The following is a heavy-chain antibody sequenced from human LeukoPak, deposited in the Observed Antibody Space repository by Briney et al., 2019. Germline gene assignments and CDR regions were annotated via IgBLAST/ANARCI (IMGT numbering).Heavy chain of an antibody. CDR1: DDSITMYY. CDR3: ARVRGSSGGYEYYHYMDV. CDR2: VDHTGST. J-gene: IGHJ6*03. V-gene: IGHV4-59*12. Sequence: PSETLSLTCTVSDDSITMYYWTWIRQPPGKGLEWIGYVDHTGSTNYNPSLKSRVTMSVDTSKKQFSLKLSSVTAADTAVYYCARVRGSSGGYEYYHYMDVWGKETTVTISS. D-gene: IGHD1-26*01.